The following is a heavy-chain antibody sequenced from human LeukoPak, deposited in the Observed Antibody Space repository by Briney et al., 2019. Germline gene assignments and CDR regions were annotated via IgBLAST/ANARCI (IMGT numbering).Heavy chain of an antibody. CDR1: GFIFSGYW. V-gene: IGHV3-74*01. Sequence: PGGSLRLSCAGSGFIFSGYWMHWVRQAPGKGLMWVSRIKTDGTTTYYADSVKGRFTISRDNAKNSLYLQMNSLRAEDTALYYCAKEGAPPLGTFDYWGQGTLVTVSS. J-gene: IGHJ4*02. CDR3: AKEGAPPLGTFDY. CDR2: IKTDGTTT.